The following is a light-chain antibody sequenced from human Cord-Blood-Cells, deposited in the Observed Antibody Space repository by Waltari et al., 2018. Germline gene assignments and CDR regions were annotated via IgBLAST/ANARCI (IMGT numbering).Light chain of an antibody. CDR3: QQYYSTPFT. J-gene: IGKJ3*01. Sequence: DIVMTQSPDSLAVSLGERATINCKSSQSVLYSSNNKNYLACDQQKPGQPPKLLIYWASTRESGVPDRFSGSGSGTDFTLTISSLQAEDVAVYYCQQYYSTPFTFGPGTKVDIK. CDR2: WAS. CDR1: QSVLYSSNNKNY. V-gene: IGKV4-1*01.